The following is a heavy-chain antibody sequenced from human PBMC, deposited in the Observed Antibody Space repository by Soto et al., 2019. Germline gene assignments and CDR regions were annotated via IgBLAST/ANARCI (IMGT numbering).Heavy chain of an antibody. CDR3: VSHFDGDAVVDAKYFDY. J-gene: IGHJ4*02. CDR2: IYASGRT. Sequence: SETLSLTCTVSGVSITPYLWTWIRQPAGEAPEWLGHIYASGRTNYNPSLKSRVTMFVSKTKVYLWLTLVTAADTAVDECVSHFDGDAVVDAKYFDYWGQGALVTVSS. CDR1: GVSITPYL. V-gene: IGHV4-4*07. D-gene: IGHD2-8*01.